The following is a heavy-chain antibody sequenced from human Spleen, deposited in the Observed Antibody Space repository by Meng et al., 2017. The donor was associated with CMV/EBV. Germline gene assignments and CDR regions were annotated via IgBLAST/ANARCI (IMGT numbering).Heavy chain of an antibody. CDR3: ARSRYCSSTSCYISWFDP. J-gene: IGHJ5*02. Sequence: VSFSVSYWSCIRHPPGKGLGWIGEINHSGSTNYNPSLKSRVTISVDTSKNQFSLKLSSVTAADTAVYYCARSRYCSSTSCYISWFDPWGQGTLVTVSS. CDR2: INHSGST. D-gene: IGHD2-2*02. V-gene: IGHV4-34*01. CDR1: VSFSVSY.